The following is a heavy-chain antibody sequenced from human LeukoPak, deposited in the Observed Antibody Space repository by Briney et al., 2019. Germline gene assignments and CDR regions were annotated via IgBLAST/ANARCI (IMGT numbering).Heavy chain of an antibody. CDR3: ARVLNGYNIRDYFDY. V-gene: IGHV1-46*01. CDR2: INPSGGST. Sequence: ASVKVSCKASGGTFSSYAISWVRQAPGQGLEWMGLINPSGGSTNYAQKFQGRVTMTRDTSTSTVYMELSSLRSDDTAVYYCARVLNGYNIRDYFDYWGQGTLVTVSS. CDR1: GGTFSSYA. J-gene: IGHJ4*02. D-gene: IGHD5-24*01.